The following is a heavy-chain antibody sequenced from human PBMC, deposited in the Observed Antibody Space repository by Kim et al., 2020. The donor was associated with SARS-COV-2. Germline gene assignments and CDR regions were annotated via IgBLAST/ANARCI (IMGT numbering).Heavy chain of an antibody. J-gene: IGHJ3*02. V-gene: IGHV3-33*01. CDR2: IWYDGSNK. D-gene: IGHD3-22*01. CDR3: ARGRYYDSTHDAFDI. Sequence: GGSLRLSCAASGFTFSSYGMHWVRQAPGKGLEWVAVIWYDGSNKYYADSVKGRFTISRDNSKNTLYLQMNSLRAEDTAVYYCARGRYYDSTHDAFDIWGQGTMVTVSS. CDR1: GFTFSSYG.